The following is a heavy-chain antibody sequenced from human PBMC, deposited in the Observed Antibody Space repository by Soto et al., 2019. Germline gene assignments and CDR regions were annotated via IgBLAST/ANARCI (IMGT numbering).Heavy chain of an antibody. CDR2: IYHSGST. D-gene: IGHD6-19*01. V-gene: IGHV4-4*02. J-gene: IGHJ4*02. CDR1: GGSISSSNW. CDR3: ARGRRLQAPSSGWQKGSKSSVDY. Sequence: PSETLSLTCAVSGGSISSSNWWSWVRQPPGKGLEWIGEIYHSGSTNYNPSLKSRVTISVDKSKNQFSLKLSSVTAADTAVYYCARGRRLQAPSSGWQKGSKSSVDYWGQGTLVTVSS.